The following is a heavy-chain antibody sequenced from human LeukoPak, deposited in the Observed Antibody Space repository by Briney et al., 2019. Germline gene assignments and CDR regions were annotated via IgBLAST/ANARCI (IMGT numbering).Heavy chain of an antibody. Sequence: SQTLSLTCAISGDSVSRNTAAWNWIRQSPSRGLEWLSRTYYRSKWYNDYAGSVKSRITIYPDTSRNQFSLQLNSVTPEDTAVYYCARDRPHLERRFRDYYYYMDVWGKGTTVTVSS. CDR1: GDSVSRNTAA. V-gene: IGHV6-1*01. J-gene: IGHJ6*03. CDR3: ARDRPHLERRFRDYYYYMDV. D-gene: IGHD1-1*01. CDR2: TYYRSKWYN.